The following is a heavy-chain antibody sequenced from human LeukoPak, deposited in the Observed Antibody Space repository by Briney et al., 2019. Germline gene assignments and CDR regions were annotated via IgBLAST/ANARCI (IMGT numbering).Heavy chain of an antibody. Sequence: GGSLGLSCAASGFTFSDYNKRRIRQAPGKGLEWVSSISRSGSTKYYADSVKGRFTISRDNAKNSLFLQMNSLRAEDTAVYYCARVLRYCSGGNCYSGGLGYMDVWGKGTTVTISS. CDR2: ISRSGSTK. V-gene: IGHV3-11*01. J-gene: IGHJ6*03. CDR3: ARVLRYCSGGNCYSGGLGYMDV. D-gene: IGHD2-15*01. CDR1: GFTFSDYN.